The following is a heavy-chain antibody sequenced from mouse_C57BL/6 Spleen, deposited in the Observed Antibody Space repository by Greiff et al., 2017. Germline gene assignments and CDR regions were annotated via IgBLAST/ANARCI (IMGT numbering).Heavy chain of an antibody. Sequence: QVQLQQSGAELAKPGASVKLSCKASGYSFTSYYIHWVKQRPGQGLEWIGWIYPGSGNTKYKEKFKGKATLTADTSSSTAYMQLSSLTSEDSAVYYCARRNGYVYYFDYWGQGTTLTVSS. CDR1: GYSFTSYY. CDR3: ARRNGYVYYFDY. D-gene: IGHD2-2*01. V-gene: IGHV1-66*01. CDR2: IYPGSGNT. J-gene: IGHJ2*01.